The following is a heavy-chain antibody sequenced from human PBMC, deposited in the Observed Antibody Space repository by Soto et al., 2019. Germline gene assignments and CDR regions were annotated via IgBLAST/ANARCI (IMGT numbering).Heavy chain of an antibody. J-gene: IGHJ4*02. Sequence: AASAKVSCKSSGYTFTSYGISWLRHAPGQGLECMGWISAYNGNTNYAQKLQGRVTMTTDTSTSTAYMELRSLRFDDTAVYYCARDGWYVGDYWGQGSLVTVSS. D-gene: IGHD6-19*01. V-gene: IGHV1-18*04. CDR1: GYTFTSYG. CDR3: ARDGWYVGDY. CDR2: ISAYNGNT.